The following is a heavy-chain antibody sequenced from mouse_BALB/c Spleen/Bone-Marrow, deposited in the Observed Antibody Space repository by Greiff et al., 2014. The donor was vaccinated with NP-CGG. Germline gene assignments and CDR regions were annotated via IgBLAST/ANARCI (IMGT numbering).Heavy chain of an antibody. CDR2: IWAGGST. CDR1: GFSLTSYG. D-gene: IGHD2-4*01. V-gene: IGHV2-9*02. CDR3: AREGSTMITTAFAY. J-gene: IGHJ3*01. Sequence: QVQLKQSGPGLVAPSQSLSITCTVSGFSLTSYGVHWVRQPPGKGLEWLGVIWAGGSTNYNSALMSRLSISKGNSKSQVFLKMNSLQTDDTAMYYCAREGSTMITTAFAYWGQGTLVTVSA.